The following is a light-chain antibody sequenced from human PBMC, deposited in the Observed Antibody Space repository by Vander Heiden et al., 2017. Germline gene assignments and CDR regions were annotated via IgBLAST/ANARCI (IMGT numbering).Light chain of an antibody. CDR2: GAS. Sequence: EIVMTQSPATLSVSPGERATLSCWASQSVSSKLVWYQHKPGQAPRLLIDGASTRATGIPARFSASGSGTEFTLSISSLQSEDFAVYYCQQYSNWPHTLGQGTTLEIK. CDR3: QQYSNWPHT. CDR1: QSVSSK. J-gene: IGKJ2*01. V-gene: IGKV3-15*01.